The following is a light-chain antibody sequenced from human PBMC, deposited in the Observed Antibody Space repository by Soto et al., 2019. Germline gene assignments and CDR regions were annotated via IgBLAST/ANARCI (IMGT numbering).Light chain of an antibody. CDR2: AAS. Sequence: DIQMTQSPSTLSASVGDRVTITCRASQSINRWLAWYQQKPGKAPKRLIYAASSLHSGVPPRFSGSGSGTEFTLTISSLQPEDFATYYCLQHRSYAWTFGQGTKVDIK. CDR1: QSINRW. V-gene: IGKV1-5*01. J-gene: IGKJ1*01. CDR3: LQHRSYAWT.